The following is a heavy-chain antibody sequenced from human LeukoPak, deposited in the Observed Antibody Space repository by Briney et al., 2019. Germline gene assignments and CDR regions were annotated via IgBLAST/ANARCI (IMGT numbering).Heavy chain of an antibody. CDR2: ISSSSSYI. Sequence: GGSLRLSCAASGFTFRSYGMHWVRQAPGKGLEWVSSISSSSSYIYYADSVKGRFTISRDNAKNSLYLQLNSLRVEDTAVYYCARGGEGFDSWGQGTLVTVSS. J-gene: IGHJ5*01. CDR1: GFTFRSYG. V-gene: IGHV3-21*01. CDR3: ARGGEGFDS.